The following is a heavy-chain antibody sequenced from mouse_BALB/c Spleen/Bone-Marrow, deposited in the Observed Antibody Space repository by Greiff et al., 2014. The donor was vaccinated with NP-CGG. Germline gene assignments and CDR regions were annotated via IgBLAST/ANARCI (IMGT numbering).Heavy chain of an antibody. CDR1: GFTFSSYG. CDR2: ISNGGTFT. CDR3: SRRKSGNYAMDY. Sequence: EVMLVESGGDLVKPGGSLKLSCAASGFTFSSYGFFWVRQTPDKRLEWVATISNGGTFTYYPDSVKGRFTISRDNAKNTLYLQMSSLKSEDTAMYYCSRRKSGNYAMDYWGQGTSVTVSS. V-gene: IGHV5-6*02. J-gene: IGHJ4*01.